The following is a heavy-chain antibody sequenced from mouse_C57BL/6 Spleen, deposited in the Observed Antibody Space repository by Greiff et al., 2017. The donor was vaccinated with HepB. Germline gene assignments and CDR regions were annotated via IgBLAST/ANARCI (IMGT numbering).Heavy chain of an antibody. CDR3: ARGNGSRGFAY. CDR2: IYPGGGYT. CDR1: GYTFTNYW. D-gene: IGHD1-1*01. V-gene: IGHV1-63*01. J-gene: IGHJ3*01. Sequence: QVQLKESGAELVRPGTSVKMSCKASGYTFTNYWIGWAKQRPGHGLEWIGDIYPGGGYTNYNEKFKGKATLTADKSSSTAYMQFSSLTSEDSAIYYCARGNGSRGFAYWGQGTLVTVSA.